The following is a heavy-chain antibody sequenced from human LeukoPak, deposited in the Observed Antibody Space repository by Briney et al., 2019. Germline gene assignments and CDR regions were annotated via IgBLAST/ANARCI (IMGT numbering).Heavy chain of an antibody. CDR3: ARGIWVAF. CDR1: GFTFTSYW. V-gene: IGHV3-7*01. D-gene: IGHD2-15*01. J-gene: IGHJ4*02. CDR2: IKQDGSEK. Sequence: GGSLRLSCAASGFTFTSYWMGWVRQAPGKGLEWVANIKQDGSEKYYVDSVKGRFTISRDNAKNSVDLQMNSLRVEDTAVYCCARGIWVAFRGQGALVTVSS.